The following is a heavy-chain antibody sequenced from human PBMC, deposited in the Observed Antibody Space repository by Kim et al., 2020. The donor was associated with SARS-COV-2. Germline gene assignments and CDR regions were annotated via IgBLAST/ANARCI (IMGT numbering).Heavy chain of an antibody. V-gene: IGHV3-9*01. D-gene: IGHD3-10*01. CDR2: ISWNSGSI. CDR1: GFTFDDYA. J-gene: IGHJ4*01. CDR3: AKDIYRFRELLYYFYY. Sequence: GGSLRLSCAASGFTFDDYAMHWVRQAPGKGLEWVSGISWNSGSIGYADSVKGRFTISRDNAKNSLYLQMNSLRAEDTALYYCAKDIYRFRELLYYFYYWG.